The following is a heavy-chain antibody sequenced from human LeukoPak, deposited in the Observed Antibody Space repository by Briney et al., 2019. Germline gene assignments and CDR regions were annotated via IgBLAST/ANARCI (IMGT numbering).Heavy chain of an antibody. D-gene: IGHD1-14*01. V-gene: IGHV3-30*04. CDR2: ISYDGSNK. CDR3: ARGRYYYDL. J-gene: IGHJ4*02. CDR1: GFTFSSYA. Sequence: GRSLRLSCAAPGFTFSSYAMHWVRQAPGKVLEWVAVISYDGSNKYYADSVKGRFTISRDNSKNTLYLQMNSLRAEDTAVYYCARGRYYYDLWGQGTLVTVSS.